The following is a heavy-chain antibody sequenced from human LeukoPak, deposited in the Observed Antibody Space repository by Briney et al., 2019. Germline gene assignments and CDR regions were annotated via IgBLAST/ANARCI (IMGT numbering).Heavy chain of an antibody. CDR1: GGTFSSYT. V-gene: IGHV1-46*01. D-gene: IGHD3-22*01. Sequence: ASVKVSCKASGGTFSSYTISWVRQAPGQGLEWMGIINPSSGSTTYAQKFQGRVTMTRDTSTNTVYVELSSLRSEDTAVYYCARGFYYDTGGFYPGGDYWGQGTLVTVSS. J-gene: IGHJ4*02. CDR2: INPSSGST. CDR3: ARGFYYDTGGFYPGGDY.